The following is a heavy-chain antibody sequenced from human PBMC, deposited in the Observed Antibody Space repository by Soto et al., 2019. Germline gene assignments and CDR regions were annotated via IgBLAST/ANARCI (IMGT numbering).Heavy chain of an antibody. CDR2: IYTSGST. J-gene: IGHJ6*02. D-gene: IGHD2-21*02. Sequence: KASETLSLTCTVSGGSISSYYWSWIRQPAGKGLEWIGRIYTSGSTNYNPSLKSRVTMSVDTSKNQFSLKLSSVTAADTAVYYCARVYGGNSRNYYYYGMDVWGQGTTVTVSS. CDR3: ARVYGGNSRNYYYYGMDV. CDR1: GGSISSYY. V-gene: IGHV4-4*07.